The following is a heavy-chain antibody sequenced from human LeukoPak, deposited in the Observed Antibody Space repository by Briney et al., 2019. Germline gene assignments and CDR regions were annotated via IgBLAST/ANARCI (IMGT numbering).Heavy chain of an antibody. V-gene: IGHV4-59*01. CDR1: GGSISIYY. Sequence: SETLSLTCTVSGGSISIYYWSWIRQPPGKGLEWIGYIYYSGSTNYNPSLKSRVTISVDTSKNQFSLKLSSVTAADTAVYYCARVGVVPAAMGWFDPWGQGTLVTVSS. J-gene: IGHJ5*02. CDR2: IYYSGST. D-gene: IGHD2-2*01. CDR3: ARVGVVPAAMGWFDP.